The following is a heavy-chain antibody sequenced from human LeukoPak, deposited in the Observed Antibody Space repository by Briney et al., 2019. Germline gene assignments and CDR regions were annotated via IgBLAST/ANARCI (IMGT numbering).Heavy chain of an antibody. CDR3: ARDVGGSLDY. J-gene: IGHJ4*02. CDR1: GFTFRNYW. Sequence: GGSLRLSCAASGFTFRNYWMAWVRQAPGKGLEWVANIKEDESAKHQADSVKGRFTISRDNAQNSVYLQMTSLRGEDTAVYYCARDVGGSLDYWGQATLVTVSS. V-gene: IGHV3-7*01. D-gene: IGHD1-26*01. CDR2: IKEDESAK.